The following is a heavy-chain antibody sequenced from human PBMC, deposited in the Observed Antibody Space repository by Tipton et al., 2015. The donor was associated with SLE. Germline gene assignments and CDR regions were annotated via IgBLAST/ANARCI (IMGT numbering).Heavy chain of an antibody. V-gene: IGHV3-30*02. CDR2: IRYDGRNK. D-gene: IGHD3-3*01. CDR3: APFFWSALDY. J-gene: IGHJ4*02. CDR1: GFTFSSYC. Sequence: SLRLSCAASGFTFSSYCMHWVRQAPGKGLEWVAFIRYDGRNKYYADSVKGRFTISRDNSKNTLYLQMNSLRAEDTAVYYCAPFFWSALDYWGQGTLVTVSS.